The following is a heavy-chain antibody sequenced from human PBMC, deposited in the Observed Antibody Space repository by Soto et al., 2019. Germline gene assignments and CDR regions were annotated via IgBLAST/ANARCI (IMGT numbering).Heavy chain of an antibody. V-gene: IGHV3-23*01. CDR1: GFILTTYA. Sequence: EVQLLESGGGLVQPGGSLRLSCAASGFILTTYAMRWVRQAPGKGLEWVSTISSSGGSTYYADSVKGRFTISRDNSKNTRYLQMNSLGAEDTAVYYCATRGYYYGSGSYRGTDYWGQGTLVTVSS. D-gene: IGHD3-10*01. J-gene: IGHJ4*02. CDR2: ISSSGGST. CDR3: ATRGYYYGSGSYRGTDY.